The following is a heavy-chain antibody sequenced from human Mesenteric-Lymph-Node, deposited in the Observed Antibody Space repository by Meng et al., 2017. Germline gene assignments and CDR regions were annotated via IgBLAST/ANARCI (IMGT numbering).Heavy chain of an antibody. V-gene: IGHV1-8*03. CDR1: GGTFSSYT. Sequence: ASVKVSCKASGGTFSSYTISWVRQATGQGLEWMGWMNPNSGNTGYAQKFQGRVTITRNTSISTAYMELSSLRSEDTAVYYCARSGLHGTFDYWGQGTLVTVSS. CDR2: MNPNSGNT. J-gene: IGHJ4*02. D-gene: IGHD5-24*01. CDR3: ARSGLHGTFDY.